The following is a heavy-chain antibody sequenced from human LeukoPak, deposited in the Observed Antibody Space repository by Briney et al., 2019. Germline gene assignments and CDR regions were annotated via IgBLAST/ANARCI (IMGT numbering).Heavy chain of an antibody. V-gene: IGHV1-2*06. Sequence: ASVKVSCKASGYTFTGYYMHWVRQAPGQGLEWMGRINPNSGCTNYAQKFQGRVTMTRDTSISTAYMELSRLRSDDSAVYYCARGYYDSSGYQIPYYYYMDVWGKGTTVTVSS. CDR1: GYTFTGYY. D-gene: IGHD3-22*01. CDR2: INPNSGCT. CDR3: ARGYYDSSGYQIPYYYYMDV. J-gene: IGHJ6*03.